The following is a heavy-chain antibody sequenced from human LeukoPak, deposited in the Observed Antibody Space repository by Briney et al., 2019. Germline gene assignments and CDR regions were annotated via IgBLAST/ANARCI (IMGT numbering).Heavy chain of an antibody. D-gene: IGHD3-10*01. Sequence: GGSLRLSCAASGFTFSSYSMNWVRQAPGKGLEWVANMKQDGSEKNYVDSVKGRFTISRDNAKNSLYLQMNSLRAEDAAVYYCARDGPWFGEFFDYWGQGTLVTVSS. CDR1: GFTFSSYS. CDR3: ARDGPWFGEFFDY. CDR2: MKQDGSEK. V-gene: IGHV3-7*01. J-gene: IGHJ4*02.